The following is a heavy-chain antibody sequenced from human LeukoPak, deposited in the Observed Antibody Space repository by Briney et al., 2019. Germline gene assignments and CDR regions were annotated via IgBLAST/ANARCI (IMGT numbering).Heavy chain of an antibody. J-gene: IGHJ4*02. CDR3: ARDGPLYSSSSFFDY. CDR1: GGSISSYY. D-gene: IGHD6-6*01. CDR2: IYTSGST. V-gene: IGHV4-4*08. Sequence: SETLSLTCTVSGGSISSYYWSWIRQPPGKGLEWIGYIYTSGSTNYNPSLKSRVTISVDTSKNQFSLKLSSVTAADTAVYYCARDGPLYSSSSFFDYWGQGTLVTVSS.